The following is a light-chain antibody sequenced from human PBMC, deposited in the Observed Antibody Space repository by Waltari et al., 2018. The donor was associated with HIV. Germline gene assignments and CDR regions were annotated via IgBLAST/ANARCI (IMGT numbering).Light chain of an antibody. V-gene: IGLV3-19*01. Sequence: SSDLTQDPAVSVALEQTVRITCQGDSLRRYSANWYQQKPGQAPVVVMYGKDNRPSGIPDRFSGSSSGNTGSLTITGAQAEDEAVYYCDSRDTNDKHHVFGTGTKVTV. CDR3: DSRDTNDKHHV. CDR2: GKD. J-gene: IGLJ1*01. CDR1: SLRRYS.